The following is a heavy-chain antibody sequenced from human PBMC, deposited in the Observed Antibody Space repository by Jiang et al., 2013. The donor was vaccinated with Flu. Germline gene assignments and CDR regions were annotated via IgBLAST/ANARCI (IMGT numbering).Heavy chain of an antibody. Sequence: SQTLSLTCAISGDSVSANTETWNWIRQSPSRGLEWLGRTYYKSKWYNDYASSVKSRVTINSDTSKNQFSLHLNSVTPEDTAVYYCARESPGEWLRLGYLYFYGMDVWGQGTTVIVSS. D-gene: IGHD5-12*01. CDR1: GDSVSANTET. V-gene: IGHV6-1*01. J-gene: IGHJ6*02. CDR2: TYYKSKWYN. CDR3: ARESPGEWLRLGYLYFYGMDV.